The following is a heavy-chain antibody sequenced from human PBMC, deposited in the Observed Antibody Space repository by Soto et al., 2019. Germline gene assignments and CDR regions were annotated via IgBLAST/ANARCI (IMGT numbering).Heavy chain of an antibody. D-gene: IGHD2-8*01. V-gene: IGHV1-18*01. Sequence: QGQLVQSGGEVKKSGASVKVSCKASGYTFSRYGISWVRQAPGQGLEWMGWISGYNGDTNYAQKFQGRVTMTIDTSTTTAYMELMSLTSDDAAVYYCAKNGQPPYCSFGLDVWGQGTTVTVSS. CDR1: GYTFSRYG. CDR3: AKNGQPPYCSFGLDV. CDR2: ISGYNGDT. J-gene: IGHJ6*02.